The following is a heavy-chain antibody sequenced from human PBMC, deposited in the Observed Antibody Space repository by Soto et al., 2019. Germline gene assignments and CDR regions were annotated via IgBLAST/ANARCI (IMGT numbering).Heavy chain of an antibody. CDR3: ATELRYLEWFTRPDY. V-gene: IGHV3-23*04. J-gene: IGHJ4*02. Sequence: EAQLVESGGGLVQPGGSLRLYCAASGFAFGSYAMNWVRQAPGKGLEWVAAVTSGGTTYYADSMGGRFTISRDNSKNTLYLQMNSLRAEDTAVYYCATELRYLEWFTRPDYWGQGTLVTVSS. CDR2: VTSGGTT. D-gene: IGHD3-3*01. CDR1: GFAFGSYA.